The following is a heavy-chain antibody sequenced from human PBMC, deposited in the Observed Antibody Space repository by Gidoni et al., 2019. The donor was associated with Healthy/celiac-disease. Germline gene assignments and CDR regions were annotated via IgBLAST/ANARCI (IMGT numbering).Heavy chain of an antibody. CDR1: GFPFSDYY. D-gene: IGHD3-16*01. CDR3: ASLSWDTRGRLLAAVNY. CDR2: ISSSGSTI. J-gene: IGHJ4*02. Sequence: QGQLVESGGGLVKPGGSLRLSCAASGFPFSDYYMSWIRQAPGKGLGWVAYISSSGSTIYYADSVKGRFTISRDNAKNSLYLQMNSLRAEDTAVYYCASLSWDTRGRLLAAVNYWGQGTLVTVSS. V-gene: IGHV3-11*01.